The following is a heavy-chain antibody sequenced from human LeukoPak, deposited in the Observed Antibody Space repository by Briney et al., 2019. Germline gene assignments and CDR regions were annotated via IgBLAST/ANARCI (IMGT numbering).Heavy chain of an antibody. V-gene: IGHV4-59*01. Sequence: SETLSLTCTVSGGSLSGFYWGWIRQPPGKGLEWIGYIYYSGNTNYNPSLKSRVTISVDTSKNQFSLKLSSVTAADTAVYYCARGGPRRFDPWGQETLVTVSS. CDR3: ARGGPRRFDP. J-gene: IGHJ5*02. CDR2: IYYSGNT. CDR1: GGSLSGFY.